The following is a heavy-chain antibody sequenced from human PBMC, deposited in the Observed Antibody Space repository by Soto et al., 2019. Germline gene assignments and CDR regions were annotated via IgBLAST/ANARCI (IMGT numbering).Heavy chain of an antibody. D-gene: IGHD6-19*01. CDR3: ARSREQWLVDAFDI. Sequence: QVQVQQWGAGLLKSSETLSLTCAVYGGSFSGYYWSWIRQSPGKGLEWIGEVNPTGSTKYNPSLKSRVAISVDTSKNQFSLNLNCVTAADTALYYCARSREQWLVDAFDIWGQGTMVTVSS. CDR2: VNPTGST. V-gene: IGHV4-34*01. J-gene: IGHJ3*02. CDR1: GGSFSGYY.